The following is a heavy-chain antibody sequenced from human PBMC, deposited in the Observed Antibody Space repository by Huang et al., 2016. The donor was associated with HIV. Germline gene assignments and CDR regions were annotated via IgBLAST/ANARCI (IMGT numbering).Heavy chain of an antibody. J-gene: IGHJ4*02. CDR3: ARGVGNSNRGFDI. CDR1: GGTVSSFS. D-gene: IGHD5-18*01. V-gene: IGHV1-69*10. Sequence: QVQLVQSGAEMKKSGSSVKVSCKASGGTVSSFSFTWVRQAPGHGLGWRGGIIPLHDKTDLAQKFRGRVTLTADESTNTAFMELSGLTSQDTAVYYCARGVGNSNRGFDIWGQGTLVTVS. CDR2: IIPLHDKT.